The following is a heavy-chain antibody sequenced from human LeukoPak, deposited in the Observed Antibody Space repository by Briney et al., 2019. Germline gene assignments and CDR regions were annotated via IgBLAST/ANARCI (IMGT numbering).Heavy chain of an antibody. V-gene: IGHV3-30*03. D-gene: IGHD2-15*01. CDR2: ISYDGSNK. CDR3: ARRDCSGGSCYSGPGFDY. CDR1: GFTFSSYG. Sequence: PGRSLRLSCAASGFTFSSYGMHWVRQAPGKGLEWVAVISYDGSNKYYADSVKGRFTISRDNSKNTLYLQMNSLRAEDTAVYYCARRDCSGGSCYSGPGFDYWGQGTLVTVSS. J-gene: IGHJ4*02.